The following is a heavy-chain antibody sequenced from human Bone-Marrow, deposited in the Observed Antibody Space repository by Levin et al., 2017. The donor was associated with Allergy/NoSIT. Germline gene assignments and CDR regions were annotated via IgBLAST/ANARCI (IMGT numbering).Heavy chain of an antibody. D-gene: IGHD3-22*01. Sequence: KISCKASGGTFSSYAISWVRQAPGQGLEWMGGIIPIFGTANYAQKFQGRVTITADESTSTAYMELSSLRSEDTAVYYCASSEYYYDSSGYLNTNYYYGMDVWGQGTTVTVSS. CDR1: GGTFSSYA. CDR3: ASSEYYYDSSGYLNTNYYYGMDV. V-gene: IGHV1-69*01. J-gene: IGHJ6*02. CDR2: IIPIFGTA.